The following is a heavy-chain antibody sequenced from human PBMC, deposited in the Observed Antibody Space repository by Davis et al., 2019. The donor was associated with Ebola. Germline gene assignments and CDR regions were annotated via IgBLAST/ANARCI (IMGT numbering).Heavy chain of an antibody. J-gene: IGHJ6*02. D-gene: IGHD2-15*01. V-gene: IGHV1-3*01. CDR2: INAGNGNT. Sequence: AASVKVSCKASGYTFTSYAMHWVRQAPGQRLEWMGWINAGNGNTKYSQKFQGRVTMTRDTSTSTVYMELSSLRSEDTAVYYCARRLYCGGGSCYEYYYGMDVWGQGTTVTVSS. CDR3: ARRLYCGGGSCYEYYYGMDV. CDR1: GYTFTSYA.